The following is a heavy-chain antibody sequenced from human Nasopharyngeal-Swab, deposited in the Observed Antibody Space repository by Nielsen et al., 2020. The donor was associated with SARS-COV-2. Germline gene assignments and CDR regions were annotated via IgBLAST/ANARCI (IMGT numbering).Heavy chain of an antibody. CDR2: INHSGST. D-gene: IGHD6-19*01. CDR3: ARAGSGPLYAFDI. Sequence: SQTLSLTCAVYGGSFSGYYWSWIRQPPGKGLEWIGEINHSGSTNYNPSLKSRVTISVDTSKHQFSLKLSSVTAADTAVYYCARAGSGPLYAFDIWGQGTMVTVSS. V-gene: IGHV4-34*01. CDR1: GGSFSGYY. J-gene: IGHJ3*02.